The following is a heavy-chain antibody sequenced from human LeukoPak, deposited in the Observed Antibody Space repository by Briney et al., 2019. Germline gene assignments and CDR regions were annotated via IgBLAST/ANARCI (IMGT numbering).Heavy chain of an antibody. Sequence: PPGRSLRLSCAASGFTFSSYGMHWVRQAPGKGLEWVAVIWYDGSNKYYADSVKGRFTISRDNSKNTLYLQMNSLRAEDTAVYYCARGFRKGSSWYSLSPHDLDYWGQGTLVTVSS. V-gene: IGHV3-33*01. CDR3: ARGFRKGSSWYSLSPHDLDY. CDR2: IWYDGSNK. D-gene: IGHD6-13*01. J-gene: IGHJ4*02. CDR1: GFTFSSYG.